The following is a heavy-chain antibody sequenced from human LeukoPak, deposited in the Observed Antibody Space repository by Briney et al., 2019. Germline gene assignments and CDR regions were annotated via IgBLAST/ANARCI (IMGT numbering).Heavy chain of an antibody. J-gene: IGHJ4*02. CDR2: INHSGST. CDR3: ARGTQTYYDKAPVDY. CDR1: GGSFSGYY. Sequence: SETLSLTCAVYGGSFSGYYWSWIRQPPGKGLGWIGEINHSGSTNYNPSLKSRVSISVDTSKKQFSLKLSSVTAADTAVYYCARGTQTYYDKAPVDYWGQGTLVTVSS. D-gene: IGHD3-22*01. V-gene: IGHV4-34*01.